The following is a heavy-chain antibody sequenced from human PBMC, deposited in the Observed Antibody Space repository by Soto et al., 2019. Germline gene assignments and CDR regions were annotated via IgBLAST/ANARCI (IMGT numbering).Heavy chain of an antibody. CDR3: ARNTIAPNWFDP. V-gene: IGHV1-69*02. Sequence: SVKVSCKASGGTFSSYTISWVRQAPGQGLEWMGRIIPILGIANYAQKFQGRVTITAVKSTSTAYMELSSLRSEDTSVYYCARNTIAPNWFDPWGQGTLVTVSS. CDR1: GGTFSSYT. J-gene: IGHJ5*02. CDR2: IIPILGIA. D-gene: IGHD6-13*01.